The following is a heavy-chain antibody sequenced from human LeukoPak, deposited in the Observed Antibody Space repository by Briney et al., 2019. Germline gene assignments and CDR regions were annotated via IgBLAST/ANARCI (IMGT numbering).Heavy chain of an antibody. CDR1: GGSFSGYY. J-gene: IGHJ6*03. CDR2: IYYSWST. D-gene: IGHD3-10*01. Sequence: SETLSLTCAVYGGSFSGYYWSWIRQPPGKGLEGIGYIYYSWSTNYNPSLKSRVTISVDTSKNQFSLKLSSVTAADTAVYYCARDYYGSGSASPYYYYYYMDVWGKGPTVTVSS. CDR3: ARDYYGSGSASPYYYYYYMDV. V-gene: IGHV4-59*12.